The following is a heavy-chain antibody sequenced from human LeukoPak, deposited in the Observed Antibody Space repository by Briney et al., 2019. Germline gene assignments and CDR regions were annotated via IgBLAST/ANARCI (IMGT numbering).Heavy chain of an antibody. CDR1: GYTFTGYY. CDR3: ARDPGSGWYYFDY. CDR2: INPNSGGT. J-gene: IGHJ4*02. V-gene: IGHV1-2*02. Sequence: ASVKVSCKASGYTFTGYYMHWVRQAPGQGLGWMGWINPNSGGTNYAQKFQGRVTMTRDTSISTAYMELSRLRSDDTAVYYCARDPGSGWYYFDYWGQGTLVTVSS. D-gene: IGHD6-19*01.